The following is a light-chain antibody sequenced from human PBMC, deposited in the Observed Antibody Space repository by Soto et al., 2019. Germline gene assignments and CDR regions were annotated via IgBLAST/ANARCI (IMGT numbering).Light chain of an antibody. CDR3: NSFSTISTLVV. J-gene: IGLJ2*01. CDR1: SSDVGGYNS. Sequence: SALTQPASVSGSPGQSITISCTGTSSDVGGYNSVSWYQQHPGKAPKLIVYEVSNRPSGVSNRFSGSKSVNTASLTISGLQAEVAADYFCNSFSTISTLVVFGGGTKVTVL. V-gene: IGLV2-14*01. CDR2: EVS.